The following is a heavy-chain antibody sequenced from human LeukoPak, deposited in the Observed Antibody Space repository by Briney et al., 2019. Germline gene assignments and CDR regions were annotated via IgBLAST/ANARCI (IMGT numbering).Heavy chain of an antibody. V-gene: IGHV1-18*04. CDR3: ARDHALMERELLGPPFYYFDY. J-gene: IGHJ4*02. CDR2: ISAYNGNT. Sequence: ASVKVSCKASGYTFTGYYMHWVRQAPGQGLEWMGWISAYNGNTNYAQKLQGRVTMTTDTSTSTAYMELRSLRSDDTAVYYCARDHALMERELLGPPFYYFDYWGQGTLVTVSS. D-gene: IGHD1-26*01. CDR1: GYTFTGYY.